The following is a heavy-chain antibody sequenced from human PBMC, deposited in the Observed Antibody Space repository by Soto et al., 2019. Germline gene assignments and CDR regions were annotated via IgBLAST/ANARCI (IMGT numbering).Heavy chain of an antibody. CDR3: ATWNYYGSGRPSDY. Sequence: GGSLRLSCVASGFTFSDYYMSWIRQAPGKGLEWLSYISSSGSTIFYADSVKGRFTISRDNAENSLYLQMNSLRAEDTAVYYCATWNYYGSGRPSDYWGQGNLVTVSS. CDR1: GFTFSDYY. CDR2: ISSSGSTI. V-gene: IGHV3-11*01. D-gene: IGHD3-10*01. J-gene: IGHJ4*02.